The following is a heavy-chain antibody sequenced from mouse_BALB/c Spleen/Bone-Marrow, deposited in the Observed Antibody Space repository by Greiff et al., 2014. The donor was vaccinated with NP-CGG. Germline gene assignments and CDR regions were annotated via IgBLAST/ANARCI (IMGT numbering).Heavy chain of an antibody. CDR2: IYPGNKDA. CDR3: ARNWDWVFAY. Sequence: VQLQQSGTVLARPGASLRMSCKASGYTFTNYWINWIKQRPGQGLEWIGAIYPGNKDAKYTQKFKAKAKLTAVTSTSTADMELSSLTNEDSAVYYCARNWDWVFAYWGQGTLVTVSA. V-gene: IGHV1-5*01. J-gene: IGHJ3*01. D-gene: IGHD4-1*01. CDR1: GYTFTNYW.